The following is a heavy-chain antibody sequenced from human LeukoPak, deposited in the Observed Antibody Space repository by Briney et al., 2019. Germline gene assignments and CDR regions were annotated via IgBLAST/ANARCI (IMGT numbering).Heavy chain of an antibody. Sequence: SETLSLTCTVSGGSISSGSYYWSWIRQPAGKGLEWIGRIYTSGSTNYNPSLKSRVTISVDTSKNQFSLKLSSVTAADTAVYYCARGNPHYDILTAFDYWGQGTLVTVSS. D-gene: IGHD3-9*01. V-gene: IGHV4-61*02. CDR1: GGSISSGSYY. CDR2: IYTSGST. J-gene: IGHJ4*02. CDR3: ARGNPHYDILTAFDY.